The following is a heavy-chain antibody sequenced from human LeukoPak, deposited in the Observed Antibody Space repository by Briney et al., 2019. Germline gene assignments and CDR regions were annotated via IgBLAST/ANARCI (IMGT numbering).Heavy chain of an antibody. CDR2: ISYHARDQ. CDR3: AAQPCINGICYLDY. V-gene: IGHV3-30*04. CDR1: GFTFSDHA. J-gene: IGHJ4*02. Sequence: GSLRLSCTASGFTFSDHAMHWVRQAPGKGLEWVTVISYHARDQFYADSVKGRFTVSRDNSRNILYLQMNSLRAEDSAVYYCAAQPCINGICYLDYWGQGALVTVPS. D-gene: IGHD2-8*01.